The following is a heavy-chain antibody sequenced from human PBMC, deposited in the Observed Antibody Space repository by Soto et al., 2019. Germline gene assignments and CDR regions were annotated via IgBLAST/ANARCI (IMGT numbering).Heavy chain of an antibody. CDR1: GFTFSSYG. J-gene: IGHJ4*02. V-gene: IGHV3-30*18. D-gene: IGHD3-16*02. CDR3: AKGPTLGELSLSPYYFDY. Sequence: QVQLVESGGGVVQPGRSLRLSCAASGFTFSSYGMHWVRKAPGKGLEWVAVISYDGSNKYYADSVKGRFTISRDNSKNTLYLQMNSLRAEDTAVYYCAKGPTLGELSLSPYYFDYWGQGTLVTVSS. CDR2: ISYDGSNK.